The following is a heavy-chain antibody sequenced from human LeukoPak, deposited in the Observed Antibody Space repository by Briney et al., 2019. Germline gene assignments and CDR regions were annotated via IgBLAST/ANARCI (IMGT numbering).Heavy chain of an antibody. CDR2: ISYDGSNK. Sequence: PGGSLRLSCAASGFTISSYGMHWVRQAPGKGLEWVAVISYDGSNKYYADSVKGRFTISRDNSKNTLYLQMNSLRAEDTAVYYCAKDQGITMIVVVFDIWGQGTMVTVSS. CDR3: AKDQGITMIVVVFDI. D-gene: IGHD3-22*01. J-gene: IGHJ3*02. V-gene: IGHV3-30*18. CDR1: GFTISSYG.